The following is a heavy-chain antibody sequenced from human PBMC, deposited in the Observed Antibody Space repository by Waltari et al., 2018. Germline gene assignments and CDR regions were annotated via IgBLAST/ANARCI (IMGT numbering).Heavy chain of an antibody. CDR2: IRSKAYGGTT. Sequence: EVQLVESGGGLVQPGRSLRLSCTASGFTFGDYAMRWVRKAPGKGLEWVGFIRSKAYGGTTEYAASVKGRFTISRDDSKSIAYLQMNSLKTEDTAVYYCTRGSSSWTDYFDYWGQGTLVTVSS. CDR3: TRGSSSWTDYFDY. D-gene: IGHD6-13*01. V-gene: IGHV3-49*04. CDR1: GFTFGDYA. J-gene: IGHJ4*02.